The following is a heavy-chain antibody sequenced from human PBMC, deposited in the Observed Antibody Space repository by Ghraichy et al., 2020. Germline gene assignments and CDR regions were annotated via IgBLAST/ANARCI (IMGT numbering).Heavy chain of an antibody. D-gene: IGHD3-3*01. V-gene: IGHV1-69*06. Sequence: SVKVSCKASGGTFSSYAISWVRQAPGQGLEWMGGIIPIFGTANYAQKFQGRVTITADKSTSTAYMELSSLRSEDTAVYYCAGGNYDFWSGYYYYYYYGMDVWGQGTTVTVSS. J-gene: IGHJ6*02. CDR2: IIPIFGTA. CDR1: GGTFSSYA. CDR3: AGGNYDFWSGYYYYYYYGMDV.